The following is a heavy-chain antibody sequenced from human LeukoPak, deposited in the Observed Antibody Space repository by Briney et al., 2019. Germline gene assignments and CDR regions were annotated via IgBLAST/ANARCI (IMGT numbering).Heavy chain of an antibody. Sequence: SETLSLTCTVSGGSISSYYWSWIRQPPGKGLEWIGYIYYSGSTNYNPSLKSRVTISAETSKNQFSLKLSSVTAADTAVYYCARVRREEQLWPPRYYYYGMDVWGKGTTVTVSS. V-gene: IGHV4-59*01. J-gene: IGHJ6*04. CDR1: GGSISSYY. CDR2: IYYSGST. D-gene: IGHD5-18*01. CDR3: ARVRREEQLWPPRYYYYGMDV.